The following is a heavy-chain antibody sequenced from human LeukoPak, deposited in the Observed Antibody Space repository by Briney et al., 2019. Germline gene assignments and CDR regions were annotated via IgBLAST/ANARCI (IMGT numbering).Heavy chain of an antibody. J-gene: IGHJ5*02. CDR2: INHSGSN. CDR1: GGSFSGYY. D-gene: IGHD3-10*01. V-gene: IGHV4-34*01. CDR3: ARGRLPRYYYGSGSRFDP. Sequence: SETLSLTCAVYGGSFSGYYWSWIRQPPGKGLEWIGEINHSGSNNYNPSLKSRVTISVDTSKNQFSLKLSSVTAADTAVYYCARGRLPRYYYGSGSRFDPWGQGTLVTVSS.